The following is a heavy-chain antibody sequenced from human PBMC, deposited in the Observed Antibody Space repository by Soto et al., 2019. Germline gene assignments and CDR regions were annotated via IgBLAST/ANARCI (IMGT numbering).Heavy chain of an antibody. CDR1: GFTFSNYA. J-gene: IGHJ4*02. V-gene: IGHV3-23*01. CDR3: ARDAGELPVVTVGVFVF. CDR2: FSGGGDST. D-gene: IGHD3-22*01. Sequence: PGGSLRLSCAASGFTFSNYAMSWVRQAPGKGLEWVSAFSGGGDSTFYADSVKGRFTVSRDNSKKTLYLQLNSLRDEDTAVYYCARDAGELPVVTVGVFVFWGRGTLVTVSS.